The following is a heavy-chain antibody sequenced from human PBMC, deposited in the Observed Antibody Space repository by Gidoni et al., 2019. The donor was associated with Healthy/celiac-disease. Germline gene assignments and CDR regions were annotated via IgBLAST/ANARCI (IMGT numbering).Heavy chain of an antibody. CDR2: SYSGGST. CDR3: ARVQQWLAYNWFDP. J-gene: IGHJ5*02. CDR1: GITGMSHY. Sequence: EVQLLESGGGLVQPGGSLRLSCAAYGITGMSHYTSWVRQAPGTGREWVSVSYSGGSTYYADSVKGRFTITRDNSKNTLYLQMNGLGAEGTAVYYCARVQQWLAYNWFDPWGQGTLVTVSS. D-gene: IGHD6-19*01. V-gene: IGHV3-66*01.